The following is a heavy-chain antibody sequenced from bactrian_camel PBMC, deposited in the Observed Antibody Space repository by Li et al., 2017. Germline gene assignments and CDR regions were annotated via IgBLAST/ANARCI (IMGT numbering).Heavy chain of an antibody. D-gene: IGHD5*01. CDR2: IGQDGRT. Sequence: HVQLVESGGGSVQAGGSLRLSCSPPEDTWSLYCMAWFRQASGKEREAVASIGQDGRTTYAESVKGRFTISKDNAKATMPLQMNNMKPEDTGVYYCAASVGACYGRLGFGLDSRDFRHWGQGTQVTVS. J-gene: IGHJ4*01. V-gene: IGHV3S57*01. CDR3: AASVGACYGRLGFGLDSRDFRH. CDR1: EDTWSLYC.